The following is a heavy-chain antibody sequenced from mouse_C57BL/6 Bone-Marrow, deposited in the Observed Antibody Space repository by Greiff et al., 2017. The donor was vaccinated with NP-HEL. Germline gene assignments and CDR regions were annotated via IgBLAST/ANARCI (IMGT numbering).Heavy chain of an antibody. V-gene: IGHV1-20*01. J-gene: IGHJ4*01. D-gene: IGHD1-1*01. CDR3: ALPGIYYGSSPYYYAMDY. CDR1: GYSFTGYF. Sequence: VQLKESGPELVKPGDSVKISCKASGYSFTGYFMNWVMQSHGKSLEWIGRINPYNGDTFYNQKFKGKATLTVDKSSSTAHMELRSLTSEDSAVYYCALPGIYYGSSPYYYAMDYWGQGTSVTVSS. CDR2: INPYNGDT.